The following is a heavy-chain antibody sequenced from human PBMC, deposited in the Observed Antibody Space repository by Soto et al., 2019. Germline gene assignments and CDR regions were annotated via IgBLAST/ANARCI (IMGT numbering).Heavy chain of an antibody. D-gene: IGHD2-21*02. V-gene: IGHV2-5*02. CDR2: IYWDDDK. J-gene: IGHJ6*02. CDR3: IHSRCGGDCLQSYASYYYYGMDV. CDR1: AFSLSTGGVG. Sequence: QITLKESGPTLVKPTQTLTLTCTFSAFSLSTGGVGVGWIRQPPGKALEWLALIYWDDDKRYSPSLRSRLTITKDTSTNQVVLTMTNMDPVDTATYYCIHSRCGGDCLQSYASYYYYGMDVWGQGTTVTVSS.